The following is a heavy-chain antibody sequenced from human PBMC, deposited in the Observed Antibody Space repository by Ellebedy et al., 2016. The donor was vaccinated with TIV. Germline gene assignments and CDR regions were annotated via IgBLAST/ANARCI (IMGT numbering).Heavy chain of an antibody. CDR2: IHSGGNA. D-gene: IGHD2-21*01. J-gene: IGHJ4*02. CDR3: ASALPGFSIFLFDY. CDR1: GFAVRTNY. V-gene: IGHV3-66*01. Sequence: GESLKISCAASGFAVRTNYISWVRQAPGKGLEWVSVIHSGGNAEYADAVKGRFTVSRDNAKNTVYLQMNSLRAEDAAIYYCASALPGFSIFLFDYWGQGTLVLVSS.